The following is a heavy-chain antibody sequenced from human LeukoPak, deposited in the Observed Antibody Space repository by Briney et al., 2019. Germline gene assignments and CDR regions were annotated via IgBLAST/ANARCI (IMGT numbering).Heavy chain of an antibody. V-gene: IGHV3-21*01. CDR2: ISSSSSYI. CDR3: ARDLVVVVAATSPTDYYYGMDV. CDR1: GFTFSSYS. Sequence: GSLRLSCAASGFTFSSYSMNWARQAPGKGLEWVSSISSSSSYIYYADSVKGRFTISRDNAKNSLYLQMNSLRAEDTAVYYCARDLVVVVAATSPTDYYYGMDVWGQGTTVTVSS. D-gene: IGHD2-15*01. J-gene: IGHJ6*02.